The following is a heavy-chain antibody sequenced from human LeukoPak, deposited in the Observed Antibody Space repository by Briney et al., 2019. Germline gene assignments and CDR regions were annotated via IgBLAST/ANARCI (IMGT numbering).Heavy chain of an antibody. Sequence: ASVKVSCKASGYTFTGYYMHRVRQASGQGLEWMGWINPNSGGTNYAQKFQGRDTMTRDTSISTAYMELSRLRSDDTAVYYCAIALRLPAATYYFDYWGQGTLVTVSS. J-gene: IGHJ4*02. CDR1: GYTFTGYY. D-gene: IGHD2-2*01. CDR3: AIALRLPAATYYFDY. CDR2: INPNSGGT. V-gene: IGHV1-2*02.